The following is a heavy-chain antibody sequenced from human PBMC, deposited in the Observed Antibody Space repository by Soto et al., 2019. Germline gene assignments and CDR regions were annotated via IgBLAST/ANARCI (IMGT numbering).Heavy chain of an antibody. V-gene: IGHV4-39*01. CDR2: IYYSGST. D-gene: IGHD6-13*01. Sequence: SETLSLTCTVSGGSISSSSYYWGWIRQPPGKGLEWIGSIYYSGSTYYNPSLKSRVTISVDTSKNQFSLKLSSLTAADTAVYYCARHFRALVVAAAGKESWFDPWGQGTLVTVSS. CDR3: ARHFRALVVAAAGKESWFDP. J-gene: IGHJ5*02. CDR1: GGSISSSSYY.